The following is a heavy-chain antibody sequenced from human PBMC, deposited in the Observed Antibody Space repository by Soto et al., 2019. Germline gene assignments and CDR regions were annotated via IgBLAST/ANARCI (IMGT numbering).Heavy chain of an antibody. CDR2: IYYSGST. V-gene: IGHV4-30-4*01. CDR1: GGSISSGDYY. CDR3: ARSGYGSGSPYGMDV. Sequence: PSETLSLTGTVSGGSISSGDYYWSWIRQPPGKGLEWIGYIYYSGSTYYNPSLKSRVTISVDTSKNQFSLKLSSVTAADTAVYYCARSGYGSGSPYGMDVWGQGTTVTASS. J-gene: IGHJ6*02. D-gene: IGHD3-10*01.